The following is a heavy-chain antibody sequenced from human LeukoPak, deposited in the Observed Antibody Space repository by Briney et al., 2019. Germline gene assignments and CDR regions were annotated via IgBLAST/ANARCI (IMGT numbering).Heavy chain of an antibody. CDR2: INPNSGGT. V-gene: IGHV1-2*02. CDR1: GYTFTGYY. D-gene: IGHD2-2*01. CDR3: ASPDIVVVPAAMPVKIEDCH. J-gene: IGHJ4*02. Sequence: ASVKVSCKASGYTFTGYYMHWVRQAPGQGLEWMGGINPNSGGTNYAQKFQGRVTMTRDTSISTAYMELSRLRSDDTAVYYCASPDIVVVPAAMPVKIEDCHWGQGTLVTVSS.